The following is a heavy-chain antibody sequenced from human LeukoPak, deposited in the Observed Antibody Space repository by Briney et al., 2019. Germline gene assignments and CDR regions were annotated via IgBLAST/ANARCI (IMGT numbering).Heavy chain of an antibody. D-gene: IGHD3/OR15-3a*01. CDR2: IYYTGNT. CDR3: ARQTGSGLFTLP. J-gene: IGHJ4*02. CDR1: GFTFSGYG. V-gene: IGHV4-39*01. Sequence: GSLRLSCAASGFTFSGYGMSWIRQPPGKGLEWIGSIYYTGNTYYNASLKSRVTISIDTSKNQISLRLTSVTAADTAMYYCARQTGSGLFTLPGGQGTLVTVSS.